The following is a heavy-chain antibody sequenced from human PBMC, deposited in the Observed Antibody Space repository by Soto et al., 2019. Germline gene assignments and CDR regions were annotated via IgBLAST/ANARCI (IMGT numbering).Heavy chain of an antibody. CDR1: GGSISSYC. D-gene: IGHD3-22*01. CDR3: ARNLEYYDSSTFDY. Sequence: SETLSLTCTVSGGSISSYCWSWIRQPPGKGLEWIGYIYYSGSTNYNPSLKSRVTISVDTSKNQYSLKLSSVTAADTAVYYCARNLEYYDSSTFDYWGQGTLVTVSS. J-gene: IGHJ4*02. V-gene: IGHV4-59*08. CDR2: IYYSGST.